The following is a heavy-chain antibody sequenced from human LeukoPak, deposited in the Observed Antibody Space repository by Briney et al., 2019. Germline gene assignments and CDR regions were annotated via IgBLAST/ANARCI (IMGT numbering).Heavy chain of an antibody. CDR1: GDSISSSSYY. Sequence: SETLSLTCTVSGDSISSSSYYWGWIRQPPGKGLEWIGSIYYSGSTYYNPSLKSRVTISVDTSKNQFSLKLSSVTAADTAVYYCARTYCSSTSCYMWDWGQRTLVTVSS. CDR2: IYYSGST. J-gene: IGHJ4*02. D-gene: IGHD2-2*02. CDR3: ARTYCSSTSCYMWD. V-gene: IGHV4-39*01.